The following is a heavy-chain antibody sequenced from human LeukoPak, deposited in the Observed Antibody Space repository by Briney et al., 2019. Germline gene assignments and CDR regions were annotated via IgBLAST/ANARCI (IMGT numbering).Heavy chain of an antibody. CDR1: GGTFSSYA. CDR2: IIPIFGTA. CDR3: ARLDRNWFDP. V-gene: IGHV1-69*05. J-gene: IGHJ5*02. D-gene: IGHD2-2*03. Sequence: SVKVSCKASGGTFSSYAISWVRQAPGQGLEWMGRIIPIFGTANYAQKFQGRVTTTTDESTSTAYMELSSLRSEDTAVYYCARLDRNWFDPWGQGTLVTVSS.